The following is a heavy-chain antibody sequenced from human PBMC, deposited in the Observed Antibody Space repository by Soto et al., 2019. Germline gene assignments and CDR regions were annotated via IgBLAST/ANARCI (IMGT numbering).Heavy chain of an antibody. CDR2: IWYDGSNK. J-gene: IGHJ6*02. V-gene: IGHV3-33*06. D-gene: IGHD6-19*01. CDR3: AKDSSAGYYYGMDV. Sequence: QVQLVESGGGVVQPGRSLRLSCAASGFTFSSYGMHWVRQAPGKGLEWVAVIWYDGSNKYYADSVKGRFTISRDNSKNTLYLQMNSLRAEDTAVYYCAKDSSAGYYYGMDVWGQGTTVTVSS. CDR1: GFTFSSYG.